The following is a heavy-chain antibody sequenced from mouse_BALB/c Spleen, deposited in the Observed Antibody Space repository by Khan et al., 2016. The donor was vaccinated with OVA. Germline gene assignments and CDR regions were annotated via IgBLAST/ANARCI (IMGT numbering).Heavy chain of an antibody. CDR3: ARPPYFSYTLDY. Sequence: QVQLQQSGPELKKPGETVKISCKASGYTFTNYGMNWVKQSPGKALKWMGWINTYTGEPTYADDFKGRFAFSLETSASTAYLQINNLKNEATATYFCARPPYFSYTLDYWGQGTSVTVSS. CDR1: GYTFTNYG. CDR2: INTYTGEP. V-gene: IGHV9-3-1*01. D-gene: IGHD2-10*01. J-gene: IGHJ4*01.